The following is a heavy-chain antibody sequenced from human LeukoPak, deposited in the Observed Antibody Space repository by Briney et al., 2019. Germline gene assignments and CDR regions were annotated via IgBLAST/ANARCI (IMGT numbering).Heavy chain of an antibody. CDR3: AREGRDGYIDY. V-gene: IGHV4-59*01. CDR1: GGSISRYY. CDR2: IYYSGST. J-gene: IGHJ4*02. D-gene: IGHD5-24*01. Sequence: SSETLSLTCTVSGGSISRYYWSWIRQPPGKGLEWIGYIYYSGSTNYNPSLKSRVTMSVDTSKNQFSLKLSSLTAADTAVYYCAREGRDGYIDYWGQGTLVTVSS.